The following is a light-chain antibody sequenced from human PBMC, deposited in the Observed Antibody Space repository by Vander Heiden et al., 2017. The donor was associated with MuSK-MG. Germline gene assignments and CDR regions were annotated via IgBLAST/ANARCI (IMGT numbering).Light chain of an antibody. CDR2: GAS. Sequence: EIVLTQSPGTLSLSPGERATLSCRASQSVSSSSLAWYQQMPGQAPRLLIYGASSRATGIPDRFSGSGSGTDFTLTISRPEPEDFAVYFCQQYGSSPYTFGQGTKLEI. V-gene: IGKV3-20*01. CDR1: QSVSSSS. J-gene: IGKJ2*01. CDR3: QQYGSSPYT.